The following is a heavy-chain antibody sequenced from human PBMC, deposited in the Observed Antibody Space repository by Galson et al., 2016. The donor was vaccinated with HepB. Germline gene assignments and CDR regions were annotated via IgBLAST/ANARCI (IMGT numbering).Heavy chain of an antibody. CDR3: ARDARKTLLDAFDI. Sequence: LSLSCAASGFTFSSYNMNWVRQAPGKGLEWVSSISIGSSYIYYADSVKGRFTISRDNAKNSLYLQMNSLRAEDTAVYYCARDARKTLLDAFDIWGQGTMGTVSS. J-gene: IGHJ3*02. CDR2: ISIGSSYI. CDR1: GFTFSSYN. V-gene: IGHV3-21*01.